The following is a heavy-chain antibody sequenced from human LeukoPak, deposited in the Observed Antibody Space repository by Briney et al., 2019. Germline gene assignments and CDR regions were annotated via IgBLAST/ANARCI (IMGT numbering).Heavy chain of an antibody. J-gene: IGHJ4*02. CDR2: IYPRDGST. CDR1: GYTFTSNY. CDR3: ARDKESFDN. V-gene: IGHV1-46*01. Sequence: APVKVSCTASGYTFTSNYIHWVRQAPGQGLEWMGMIYPRDGSTSYAQKFQGRVTVTRDTSTSTGHMKLSGLRSEDTTVYYCARDKESFDNSGQGTLVTLSS.